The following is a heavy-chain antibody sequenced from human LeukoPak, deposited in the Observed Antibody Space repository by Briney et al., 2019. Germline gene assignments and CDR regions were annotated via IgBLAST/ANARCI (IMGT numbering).Heavy chain of an antibody. Sequence: SETLSLTCTVSGGSVSSGSYYWSWIRQPPGKGLEWIGYIYYSGSTNYNPSLKSRVTISVDTSKNQFSLKLSSVTAADTAVYYCARENYDSSGYYSHYFDYWGQGTLVTVSS. J-gene: IGHJ4*02. V-gene: IGHV4-61*01. CDR1: GGSVSSGSYY. D-gene: IGHD3-22*01. CDR2: IYYSGST. CDR3: ARENYDSSGYYSHYFDY.